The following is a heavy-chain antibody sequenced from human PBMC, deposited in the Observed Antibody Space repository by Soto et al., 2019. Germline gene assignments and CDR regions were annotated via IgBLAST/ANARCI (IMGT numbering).Heavy chain of an antibody. CDR2: IYTSGNS. D-gene: IGHD6-19*01. V-gene: IGHV3-53*01. Sequence: WVPLRLSWAVAGCTGSGNYMSWVRQAPGKGLEWVSVIYTSGNSYYADSVKGRFTISSDKSRNTLSLQMNSLRAEDTAVYYCARGPSGWYGAFDIWGQGPMVTALQ. J-gene: IGHJ3*02. CDR3: ARGPSGWYGAFDI. CDR1: GCTGSGNY.